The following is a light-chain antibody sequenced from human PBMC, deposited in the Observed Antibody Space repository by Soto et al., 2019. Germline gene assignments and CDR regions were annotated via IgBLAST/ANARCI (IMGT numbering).Light chain of an antibody. CDR2: TTS. J-gene: IGKJ4*01. CDR3: LQHNNYRRT. CDR1: QGISNY. Sequence: QMTQSPSAVSASVGDRVYITCRASQGISNYLAWFQQRPGKVSKRLIYTTSTWQSEVGSRFSGSRSGTDFVITISNFPPEDIASYYCLQHNNYRRTFAGGTKVDIK. V-gene: IGKV1-17*03.